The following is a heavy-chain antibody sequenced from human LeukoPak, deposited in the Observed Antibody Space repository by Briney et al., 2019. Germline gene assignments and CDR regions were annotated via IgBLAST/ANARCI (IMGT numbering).Heavy chain of an antibody. CDR2: IKQDGSEK. Sequence: PGGSLRLSCAASGFTFSDFWMTWARQSPGKGLEWVANIKQDGSEKYYVDSVRGRFTISRDNSKNTLYLQMNSLRAEDTAVYYCATLDIVVVPGLTDAFDIWGQGTMVTVSS. CDR1: GFTFSDFW. J-gene: IGHJ3*02. V-gene: IGHV3-7*01. CDR3: ATLDIVVVPGLTDAFDI. D-gene: IGHD2-2*03.